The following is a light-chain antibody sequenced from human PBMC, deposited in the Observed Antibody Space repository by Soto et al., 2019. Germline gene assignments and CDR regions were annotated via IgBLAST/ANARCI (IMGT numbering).Light chain of an antibody. J-gene: IGKJ5*01. Sequence: IVLTQSPGTLSLSPGDRATLSCKARQSVADNYLAWYQQKPGQAPRLLIYAAARRAIGIPDRFSGSGSGTDFSLTISRLEPEDSAVYYCQQRSNWPPITFGEGTRLENK. CDR1: QSVADNY. CDR2: AAA. V-gene: IGKV3D-20*02. CDR3: QQRSNWPPIT.